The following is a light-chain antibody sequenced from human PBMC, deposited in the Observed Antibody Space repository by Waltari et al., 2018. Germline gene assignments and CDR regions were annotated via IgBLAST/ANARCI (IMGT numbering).Light chain of an antibody. CDR2: SAS. CDR3: QQRSDWPRT. V-gene: IGKV3-11*01. Sequence: EIVLTQSPATLSLSPGERATLSCRASQSVSSYLAWYQQKPGQTPRLLFFSASNRAAGIPARFSGSGSGTDFTLTISSLAPEDFAVYYCQQRSDWPRTFGQGTKVEIK. J-gene: IGKJ1*01. CDR1: QSVSSY.